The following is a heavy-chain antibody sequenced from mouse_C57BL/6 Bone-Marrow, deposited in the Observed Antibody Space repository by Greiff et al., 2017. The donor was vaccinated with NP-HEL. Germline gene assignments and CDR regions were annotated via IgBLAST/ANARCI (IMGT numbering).Heavy chain of an antibody. J-gene: IGHJ2*01. V-gene: IGHV1-50*01. D-gene: IGHD1-1*01. Sequence: QVQLQQPGAELVKPGASVKLSCKASGYTFTSYWMQWVKQRPGQGLEWIGEIDPSDSYTNYNQKFKGKATLTVETSSSTAYMQLNSLTSKDSAVYYYAREPEIYYGSSYNWGQGTTLTVSS. CDR1: GYTFTSYW. CDR2: IDPSDSYT. CDR3: AREPEIYYGSSYN.